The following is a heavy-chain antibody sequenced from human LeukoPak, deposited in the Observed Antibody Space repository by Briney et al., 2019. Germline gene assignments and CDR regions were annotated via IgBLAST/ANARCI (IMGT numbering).Heavy chain of an antibody. V-gene: IGHV6-1*01. CDR2: TYYRSKWST. Sequence: PSQTLSLTCAISGDSVSSSSAAWNWTRQSPSRGLEWLGRTYYRSKWSTDYEVTVKSRITINPDTSENQFSLQLNSVTPEDTAVYYCAKSTGNLDYWGQGTLVTVSS. CDR3: AKSTGNLDY. D-gene: IGHD2-8*02. CDR1: GDSVSSSSAA. J-gene: IGHJ4*02.